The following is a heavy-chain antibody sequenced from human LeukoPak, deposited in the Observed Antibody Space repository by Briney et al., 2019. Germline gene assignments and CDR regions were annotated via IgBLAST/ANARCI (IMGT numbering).Heavy chain of an antibody. D-gene: IGHD3-22*01. CDR3: AREGGIYDXSXXYPXXDY. V-gene: IGHV1-69*05. J-gene: IGHJ4*02. Sequence: SVKVSCKASGSTFSSYAISWVRQAPGQGLEWMGRIIPIFGTANYAQKFQGRVTITTDESMSTAYMELSSLRSEDPAVYYCAREGGIYDXSXXYPXXDYXGQGTLVTVSS. CDR2: IIPIFGTA. CDR1: GSTFSSYA.